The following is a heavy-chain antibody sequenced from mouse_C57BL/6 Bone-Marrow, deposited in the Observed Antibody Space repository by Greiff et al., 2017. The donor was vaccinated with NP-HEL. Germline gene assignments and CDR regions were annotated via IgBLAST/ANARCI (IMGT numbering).Heavy chain of an antibody. CDR3: ARERVYYDYPAWFAY. D-gene: IGHD2-4*01. CDR2: ISSGGSYT. Sequence: EVQGVESGGDLVKPGGSLKLSCAASGFTFSSYGMSWVRQTPDKRLEWVATISSGGSYTYYPDSVKGRFTISRDTAKNTLYLQMSSLKSEDTAMYYCARERVYYDYPAWFAYWGQGTLVTVSA. V-gene: IGHV5-6*01. J-gene: IGHJ3*01. CDR1: GFTFSSYG.